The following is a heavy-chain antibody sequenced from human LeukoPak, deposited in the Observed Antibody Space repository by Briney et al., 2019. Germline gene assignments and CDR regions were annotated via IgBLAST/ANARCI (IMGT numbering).Heavy chain of an antibody. D-gene: IGHD1-26*01. CDR1: GFTFSSYW. J-gene: IGHJ4*02. CDR3: ARVVVGATTGSRFGYFDY. CDR2: INSDGSST. V-gene: IGHV3-74*01. Sequence: GGSLGLSCAASGFTFSSYWMHWVRQAPGKGLVWVSRINSDGSSTNYADSVKGRFTISRDNAKNTLYLQMNSLRAEDTAVYYCARVVVGATTGSRFGYFDYWGQGTLVTVSS.